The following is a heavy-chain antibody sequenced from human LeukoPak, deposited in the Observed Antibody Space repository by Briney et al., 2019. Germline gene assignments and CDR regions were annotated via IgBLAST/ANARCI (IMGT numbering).Heavy chain of an antibody. CDR1: GDSFSDYH. D-gene: IGHD5-12*01. Sequence: SETLSLACTFSGDSFSDYHWTWIRPPPGGTLEWIGHIYYRGSTKYNPSLKNRVSISLDTSKNQVSLTLTHVTAADPAVYYCARAMRWNSGPLELGWFDRWGQGTQVTVSS. CDR3: ARAMRWNSGPLELGWFDR. CDR2: IYYRGST. J-gene: IGHJ5*02. V-gene: IGHV4-59*01.